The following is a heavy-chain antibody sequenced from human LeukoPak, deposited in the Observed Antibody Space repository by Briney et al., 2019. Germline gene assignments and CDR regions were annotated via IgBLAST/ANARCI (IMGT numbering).Heavy chain of an antibody. V-gene: IGHV4-38-2*02. Sequence: SETLSLTCSVSGYFITSGYYWGWIRQPPGNGLEWIGSFYHRSGTTHYNPSLQSRVTISVDTSSNQLSLKLRSVTAADTAIYYCARGISSGSPGAYWGQGMLVTVSS. CDR1: GYFITSGYY. CDR2: FYHRSGTT. J-gene: IGHJ4*02. D-gene: IGHD6-19*01. CDR3: ARGISSGSPGAY.